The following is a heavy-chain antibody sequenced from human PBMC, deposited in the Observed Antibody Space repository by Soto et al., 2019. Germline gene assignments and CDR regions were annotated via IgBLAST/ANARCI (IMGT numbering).Heavy chain of an antibody. CDR1: GYTFTRSG. D-gene: IGHD2-15*01. Sequence: ASVKVSCKASGYTFTRSGISWVRQAPGQGLEWMGWISAYNGNTNYAQKLQGRVTMTTDTSTSTAYMELRSLRSDDTAVYYCARLGVVVVAASASYYYYGMDVWGQGTTVTVSS. CDR3: ARLGVVVVAASASYYYYGMDV. J-gene: IGHJ6*02. CDR2: ISAYNGNT. V-gene: IGHV1-18*01.